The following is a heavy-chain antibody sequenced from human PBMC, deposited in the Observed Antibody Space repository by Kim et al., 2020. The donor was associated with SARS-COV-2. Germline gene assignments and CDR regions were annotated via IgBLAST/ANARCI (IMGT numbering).Heavy chain of an antibody. CDR2: IKPDGSEK. CDR3: AREGLATAGPR. Sequence: GGSLRLSCVASGFTFSNYWMTWVRQAPGKGLEWVANIKPDGSEKYYVDSVKGRFTISRDNAKSSLYLQINSLRVEDTAHYYCAREGLATAGPRWGQGTL. V-gene: IGHV3-7*01. D-gene: IGHD6-19*01. CDR1: GFTFSNYW. J-gene: IGHJ4*02.